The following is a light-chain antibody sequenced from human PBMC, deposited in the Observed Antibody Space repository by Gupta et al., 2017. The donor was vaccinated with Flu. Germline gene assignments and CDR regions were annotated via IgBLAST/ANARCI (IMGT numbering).Light chain of an antibody. CDR1: SSDVGNSDY. J-gene: IGLJ1*01. CDR2: DVS. CDR3: SSYTSTTTFYV. V-gene: IGLV2-14*01. Sequence: QSALTQPASVSGSPGQSITFSCTGTSSDVGNSDYVSWYQQDSGKAPKLLIYDVSNRPSGVSSRFSGSKSGNTASLTISGLQAEDETDYYCSSYTSTTTFYVFGTGTKVTVL.